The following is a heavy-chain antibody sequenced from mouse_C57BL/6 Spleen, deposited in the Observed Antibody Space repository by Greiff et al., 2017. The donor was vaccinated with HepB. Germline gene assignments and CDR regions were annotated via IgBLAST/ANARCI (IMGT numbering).Heavy chain of an antibody. CDR3: VREGFHQAWFAY. J-gene: IGHJ3*01. CDR2: IRSKSNNYAT. CDR1: GFSFNTYA. Sequence: EVQLVESGGGLVQPKGSLKLSCAASGFSFNTYAMNWVRQAPGKGLEWVARIRSKSNNYATYYADSVKDRFTISRDDSESMLYLQMNNLKTEDTAMYYCVREGFHQAWFAYWGQGTLVTVSA. V-gene: IGHV10-1*01.